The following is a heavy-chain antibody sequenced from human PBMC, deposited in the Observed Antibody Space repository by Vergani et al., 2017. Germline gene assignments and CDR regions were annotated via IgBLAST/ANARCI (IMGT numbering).Heavy chain of an antibody. V-gene: IGHV1-18*04. Sequence: QFQLVQSGPEVKKPRASVTVSCMASGYTFTSYGISWARQATGQGLEWMGWISAYNGNTNYAQNLQGRDTMTTDTSPSTAYKGLRSLRSDDTTVYYCARDPDIVIAPADPYYYYYYVMDVWGQGTTVTVSS. CDR1: GYTFTSYG. CDR3: ARDPDIVIAPADPYYYYYYVMDV. CDR2: ISAYNGNT. D-gene: IGHD2-2*01. J-gene: IGHJ6*02.